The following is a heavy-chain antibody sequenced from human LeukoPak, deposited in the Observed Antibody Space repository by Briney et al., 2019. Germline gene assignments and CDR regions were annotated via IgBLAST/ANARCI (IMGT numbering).Heavy chain of an antibody. Sequence: NPSQTLSLTCAVSGGSISSGGYSWSWIRQPPGKGLEWIGYIYHSGSTYYNPSLKSRVTISVDTSKNQFSLKLSSVTAADTAVYYCASAHPQDWMTTLLVDAFDIWGQGTMVTVSS. CDR1: GGSISSGGYS. V-gene: IGHV4-30-2*05. CDR3: ASAHPQDWMTTLLVDAFDI. CDR2: IYHSGST. J-gene: IGHJ3*02. D-gene: IGHD4-11*01.